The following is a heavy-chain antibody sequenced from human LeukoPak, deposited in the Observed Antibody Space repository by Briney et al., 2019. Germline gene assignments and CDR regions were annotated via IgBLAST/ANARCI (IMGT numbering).Heavy chain of an antibody. CDR3: ARDGQQLVRFLY. J-gene: IGHJ4*02. CDR1: GGTSSSYT. CDR2: IIPILGIA. V-gene: IGHV1-69*04. Sequence: SVKVSCXASGGTSSSYTISWVRQAPGQGLEWMGRIIPILGIANYAQKFQGRVTITADKSTSTAYMELSSLRSEDTAVYYCARDGQQLVRFLYWGQGTLSPSPQ. D-gene: IGHD6-6*01.